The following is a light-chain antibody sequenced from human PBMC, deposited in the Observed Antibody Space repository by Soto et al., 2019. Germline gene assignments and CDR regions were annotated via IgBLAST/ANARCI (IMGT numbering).Light chain of an antibody. J-gene: IGKJ1*01. V-gene: IGKV1-27*01. CDR3: QRYNSAPQT. CDR1: QGIGDF. CDR2: SAS. Sequence: DIQMTQSPSSLSASVGDRVTITCRASQGIGDFLAWYQQKPGNVPILLIHSASTLQSGVPSRFRGSGSGTDFTLTISSLQPEDAATYYCQRYNSAPQTFGQGTKVEIK.